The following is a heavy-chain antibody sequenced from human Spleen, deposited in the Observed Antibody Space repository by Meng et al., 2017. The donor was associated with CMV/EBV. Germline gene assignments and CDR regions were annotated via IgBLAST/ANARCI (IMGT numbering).Heavy chain of an antibody. V-gene: IGHV1-46*01. Sequence: ASVKVSCKASGYTFTSYYMHWVRQAPGQGLEWMGIINPSGGSTSYAQKFQGRVTMTRDTSTSTVYMELRSLRSDDTAVYYCARVDVETSIPAGYYSMDVWGQGTTVTVSS. CDR3: ARVDVETSIPAGYYSMDV. D-gene: IGHD2-2*02. CDR1: GYTFTSYY. J-gene: IGHJ6*02. CDR2: INPSGGST.